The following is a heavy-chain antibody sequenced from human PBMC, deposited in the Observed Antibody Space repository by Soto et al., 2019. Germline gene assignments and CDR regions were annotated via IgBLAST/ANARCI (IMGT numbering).Heavy chain of an antibody. CDR3: ARDPGRQVRVGNVLANYFDY. CDR1: GFTFSNYA. J-gene: IGHJ4*02. D-gene: IGHD6-19*01. CDR2: ISYDGNNK. Sequence: QVQLVESGGGVVQPGRSLRLSCAASGFTFSNYAMHWVRQAPGKGLQWVAVISYDGNNKDSADSVKGRFTISRDNSKNTLYLQMNSLRTEDTAVYYCARDPGRQVRVGNVLANYFDYWGQGTLVTVSS. V-gene: IGHV3-30-3*01.